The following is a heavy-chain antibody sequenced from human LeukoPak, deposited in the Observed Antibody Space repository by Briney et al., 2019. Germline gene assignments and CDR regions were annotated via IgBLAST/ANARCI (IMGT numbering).Heavy chain of an antibody. V-gene: IGHV4-59*01. D-gene: IGHD3-3*01. Sequence: PSETLSLTCTVSGGSISSYYWSWIRQPPGKGLEWIGYIYYSGSTNCNPSLKSRVTISVDTSKNQFSLKLSSVPAADTAVYYCARARRPYYDFDYWGQGTLVTVSS. J-gene: IGHJ4*02. CDR1: GGSISSYY. CDR3: ARARRPYYDFDY. CDR2: IYYSGST.